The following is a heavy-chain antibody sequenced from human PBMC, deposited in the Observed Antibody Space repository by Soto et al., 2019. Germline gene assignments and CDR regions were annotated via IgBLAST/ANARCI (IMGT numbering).Heavy chain of an antibody. CDR2: INHRGST. Sequence: QVQLQQWGAGLLKPSETLSLTCAVYGGSFSGYYWSWIRQPPGKGLEWIGEINHRGSTNYNPSLKSRVTISVDTSKNQFSLKLSSVTAADTAVYYCARDYYDSSGRPTIDYWGQGTLVTVSS. J-gene: IGHJ4*02. CDR3: ARDYYDSSGRPTIDY. D-gene: IGHD3-22*01. V-gene: IGHV4-34*01. CDR1: GGSFSGYY.